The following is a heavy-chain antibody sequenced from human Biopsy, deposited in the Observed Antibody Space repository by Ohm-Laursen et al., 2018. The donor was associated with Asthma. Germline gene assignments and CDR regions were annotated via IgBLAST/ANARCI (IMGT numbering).Heavy chain of an antibody. J-gene: IGHJ3*02. CDR3: VRDGTDDAFDI. Sequence: SLRLSCTASGFSFSNFAIHWVRQAPGKGLEWVGVILKDVSTQDYADSVKGRFTMARDNSKNTLDLQMNSLREEDTAVYYCVRDGTDDAFDIWGQGTVVSVSS. D-gene: IGHD1-1*01. CDR2: ILKDVSTQ. CDR1: GFSFSNFA. V-gene: IGHV3-30*01.